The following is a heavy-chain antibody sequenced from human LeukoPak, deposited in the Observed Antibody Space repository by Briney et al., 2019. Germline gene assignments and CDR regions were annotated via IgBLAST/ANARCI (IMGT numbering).Heavy chain of an antibody. CDR1: GFTFSSYW. V-gene: IGHV3-7*01. CDR2: IKQDGSEK. Sequence: GGSLRLSCAASGFTFSSYWMSWVRQAPGKGLEWVANIKQDGSEKYYVDSVKGRFTISRDSAKNSLYLQMNSLRAEDTAVYYCARDPRNVWGSYRYDYWGQGTLVTVSS. J-gene: IGHJ4*02. D-gene: IGHD3-16*02. CDR3: ARDPRNVWGSYRYDY.